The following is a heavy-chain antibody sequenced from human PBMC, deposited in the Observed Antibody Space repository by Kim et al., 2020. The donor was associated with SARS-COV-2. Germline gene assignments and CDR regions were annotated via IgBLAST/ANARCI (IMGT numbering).Heavy chain of an antibody. CDR2: IYYSGST. CDR1: GGSISSYY. D-gene: IGHD3-10*01. Sequence: SETLSLTCTVSGGSISSYYWSWIRQPPGKGLEWIGYIYYSGSTNYNPSLKSRVTISVDTSKNQFSLKLNSVTAADTAVYYCARDRGSTGLGYWGQGTLVT. J-gene: IGHJ4*02. V-gene: IGHV4-59*01. CDR3: ARDRGSTGLGY.